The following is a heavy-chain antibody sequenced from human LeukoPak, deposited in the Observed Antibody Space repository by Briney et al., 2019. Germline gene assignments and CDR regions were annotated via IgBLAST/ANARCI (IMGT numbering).Heavy chain of an antibody. CDR2: MNPNSGNT. J-gene: IGHJ6*03. Sequence: ASVTVSCKASGYTFTSYDINWVRQATGQGLEWMGWMNPNSGNTGYAQKFQGRVTMTRNTSISTAYMELSSLRSEDTAVYYCARGPLRRMAGDYYYYMDVWGKGTTVTISS. CDR1: GYTFTSYD. V-gene: IGHV1-8*01. CDR3: ARGPLRRMAGDYYYYMDV. D-gene: IGHD2-8*01.